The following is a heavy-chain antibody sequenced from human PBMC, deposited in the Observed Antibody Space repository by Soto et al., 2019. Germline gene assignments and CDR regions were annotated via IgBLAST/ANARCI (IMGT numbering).Heavy chain of an antibody. CDR2: ISSSSSTI. CDR3: ARDWVVARYYYYGMDV. D-gene: IGHD5-12*01. V-gene: IGHV3-48*02. J-gene: IGHJ6*02. CDR1: GFTFSSYS. Sequence: GGSLRLSCAASGFTFSSYSMNWVRQAPGKGLEWVSYISSSSSTIYYADSVKGRFTISRDNAKNSLYLQMNSLRDEDTAVYYCARDWVVARYYYYGMDVWGQGTTVTVSS.